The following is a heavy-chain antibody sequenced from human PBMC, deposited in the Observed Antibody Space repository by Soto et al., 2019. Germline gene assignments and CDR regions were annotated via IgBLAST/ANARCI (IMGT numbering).Heavy chain of an antibody. J-gene: IGHJ6*02. CDR3: ARALGFGELFYYYYGMDV. V-gene: IGHV3-33*01. CDR2: IWYDGSNK. CDR1: GFTFSSYG. Sequence: QVQLVESGGGVVQPGRSLRLSCAASGFTFSSYGMHWVRQAPGKGLEWVAVIWYDGSNKYYADSVKGRFTISRDNSKNTXXLQMNSLRAEDTAVYYCARALGFGELFYYYYGMDVWGQGTTVTVSS. D-gene: IGHD3-10*01.